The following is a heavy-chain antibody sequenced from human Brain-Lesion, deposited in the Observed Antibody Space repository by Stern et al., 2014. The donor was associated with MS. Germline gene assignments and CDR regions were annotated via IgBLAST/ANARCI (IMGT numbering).Heavy chain of an antibody. CDR1: GFTFTNYG. CDR3: ANSLGTYSRCGGDCYSRADY. Sequence: VQLLQSGGGVVQPGRSLRLSCAASGFTFTNYGMHWVRPAPGKGLEWVAVISYDGSDKYYADSVKGRFTISRDNSKNTLYLQMNSLRGEDTAMYYCANSLGTYSRCGGDCYSRADYWGQGTLVTVFS. J-gene: IGHJ4*02. D-gene: IGHD2-21*02. V-gene: IGHV3-30*18. CDR2: ISYDGSDK.